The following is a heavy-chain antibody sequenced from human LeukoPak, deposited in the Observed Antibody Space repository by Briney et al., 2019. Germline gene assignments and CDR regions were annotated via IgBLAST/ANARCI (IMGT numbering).Heavy chain of an antibody. D-gene: IGHD2-2*01. J-gene: IGHJ5*02. Sequence: SETLSLTCTVSGGSISSYYWSWIRQPAGKGLEWIGRIYTSGSTNYNPSLQSRVTMSVDTSKNQFSLKLSSVTAADTAVYYCARSLLGGYCSSTSCYQNWFDPWGQGTLVTVSS. CDR2: IYTSGST. CDR1: GGSISSYY. CDR3: ARSLLGGYCSSTSCYQNWFDP. V-gene: IGHV4-4*07.